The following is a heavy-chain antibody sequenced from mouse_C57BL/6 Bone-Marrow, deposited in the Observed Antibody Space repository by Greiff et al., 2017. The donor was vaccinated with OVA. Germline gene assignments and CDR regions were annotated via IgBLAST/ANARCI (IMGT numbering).Heavy chain of an antibody. D-gene: IGHD1-1*01. Sequence: EVMLVESGGGLVKPGGSLKLSCAASGFTFSSYAMSWVRQTPEKRLEWVANISDGGSYTYYPDNVKGRFTISRDNAKNNLYLQMSHLKSEDTAMYYCARLYYGAWFAYWGQGTVVTVSA. V-gene: IGHV5-4*03. CDR2: ISDGGSYT. CDR1: GFTFSSYA. J-gene: IGHJ3*01. CDR3: ARLYYGAWFAY.